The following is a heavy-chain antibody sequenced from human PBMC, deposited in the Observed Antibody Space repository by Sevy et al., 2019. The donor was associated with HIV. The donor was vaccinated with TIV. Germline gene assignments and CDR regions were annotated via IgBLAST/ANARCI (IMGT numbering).Heavy chain of an antibody. CDR3: AKRREGTGYYFDF. J-gene: IGHJ4*02. Sequence: GGSLRLSCAASGFTFSSYAMNWVRQAPGKGLEWVSAISGSGGSTYYADSVKGRFTISRDNSKNTMSLQMNSLRAEDTAVYYCAKRREGTGYYFDFWGQGTLVTVSS. CDR1: GFTFSSYA. D-gene: IGHD1-26*01. CDR2: ISGSGGST. V-gene: IGHV3-23*01.